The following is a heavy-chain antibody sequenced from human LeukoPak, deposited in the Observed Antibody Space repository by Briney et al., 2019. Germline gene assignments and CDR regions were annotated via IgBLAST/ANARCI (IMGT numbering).Heavy chain of an antibody. V-gene: IGHV4-31*03. CDR3: ARYATVTHYFDY. D-gene: IGHD4-11*01. CDR1: GGSISSGGYY. J-gene: IGHJ4*02. CDR2: IYYSGGT. Sequence: SETLSLTCTVSGGSISSGGYYWSWIRQHPGKGLEWIGYIYYSGGTYYNPSLKSRVTISVDTSKNQFSLKLSSVTAADTAVYYCARYATVTHYFDYWGQGTLVTVSS.